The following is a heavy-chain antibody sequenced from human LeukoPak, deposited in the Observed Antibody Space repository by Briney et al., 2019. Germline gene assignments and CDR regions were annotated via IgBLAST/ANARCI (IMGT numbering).Heavy chain of an antibody. J-gene: IGHJ4*02. Sequence: ASVKVSCKASGYTFTGYYMHWVRQAPGQGLEWMGWIDPNSGGTNYAQKFQGRVTMTRDTSISTAYMELSRLRSDDTAVYYCARESGSADGTYHYDSSGYLYVYWGQGTLVTVSS. CDR2: IDPNSGGT. V-gene: IGHV1-2*02. CDR1: GYTFTGYY. CDR3: ARESGSADGTYHYDSSGYLYVY. D-gene: IGHD3-22*01.